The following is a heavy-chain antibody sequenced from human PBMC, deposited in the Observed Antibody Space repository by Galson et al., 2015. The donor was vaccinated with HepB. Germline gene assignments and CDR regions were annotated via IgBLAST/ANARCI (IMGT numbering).Heavy chain of an antibody. V-gene: IGHV3-15*01. CDR1: GLTFSSAW. Sequence: SLRLSCAASGLTFSSAWMSWVRQAPGKGLEWVGRIKSKAVSETPDYAAPVKGRFTISRDDSKNTLYLQMNSLKTEDTAIYYCSWDHLDVFDFWGQGTMVTVSS. D-gene: IGHD1-26*01. CDR2: IKSKAVSETP. J-gene: IGHJ3*01. CDR3: SWDHLDVFDF.